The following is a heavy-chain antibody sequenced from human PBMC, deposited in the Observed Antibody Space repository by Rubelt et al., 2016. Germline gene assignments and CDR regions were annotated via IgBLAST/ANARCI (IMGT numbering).Heavy chain of an antibody. D-gene: IGHD3-3*01. CDR3: ARLGGVGIMSAFDI. J-gene: IGHJ3*02. CDR1: GGSINSYY. CDR2: SYYSGST. Sequence: QVQLQESGPGLVKPSETLSLTCTVSGGSINSYYWSWIRQHPGKGLEWIAYSYYSGSTNYNSYLKRRVTISLDTAKNQFSLKLSSVTAADTAVYYCARLGGVGIMSAFDIWGQGTMVTVSS. V-gene: IGHV4-59*08.